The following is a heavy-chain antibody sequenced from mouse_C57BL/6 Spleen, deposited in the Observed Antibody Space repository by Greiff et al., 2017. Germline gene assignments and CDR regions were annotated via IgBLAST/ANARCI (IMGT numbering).Heavy chain of an antibody. CDR2: ISYDGSN. V-gene: IGHV3-6*01. J-gene: IGHJ1*03. CDR1: GYSITSGYY. D-gene: IGHD1-1*01. CDR3: ARENYYYGSSYGYFDV. Sequence: EVKLQESGPGLVKPSQSLSLTCSVTGYSITSGYYWNWLRQFPGNKLEWMGYISYDGSNNYNPSLKNRISITRDTSKNQFFLKLNSVTTEDTATYYCARENYYYGSSYGYFDVWGTGTTVTVSS.